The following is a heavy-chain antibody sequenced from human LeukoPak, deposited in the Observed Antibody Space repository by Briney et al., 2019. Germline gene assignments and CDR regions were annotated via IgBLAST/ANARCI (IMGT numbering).Heavy chain of an antibody. CDR1: GFTFSTYS. CDR2: ISSSSYI. CDR3: ARDLAGRNY. Sequence: GRSLRLAYAASGFTFSTYSMNWVRQAPGKGLEWVSSISSSSYIYYADSVKGRFTISRDNAKNSLYLQMNSLRAEETAVYYCARDLAGRNYWGQGTLVTVSS. J-gene: IGHJ4*02. V-gene: IGHV3-21*01.